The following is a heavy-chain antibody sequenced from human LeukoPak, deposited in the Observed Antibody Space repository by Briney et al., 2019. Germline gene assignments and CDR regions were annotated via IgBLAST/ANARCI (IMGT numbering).Heavy chain of an antibody. V-gene: IGHV4-59*04. D-gene: IGHD4-23*01. CDR1: GGSISSYY. Sequence: SETLSLTCTVSGGSISSYYWSWIRQPPGEGLEWIGEIYHNGATNYNPSLKSRVTVLLDKSKNQFSLKLNSVTAADTALYYCARNGGNSDYDYWGQGTLVTVS. CDR2: IYHNGAT. J-gene: IGHJ4*02. CDR3: ARNGGNSDYDY.